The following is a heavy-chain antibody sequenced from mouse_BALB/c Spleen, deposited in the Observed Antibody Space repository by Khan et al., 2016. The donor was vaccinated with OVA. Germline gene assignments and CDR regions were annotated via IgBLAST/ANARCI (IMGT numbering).Heavy chain of an antibody. CDR3: ARKARTIN. CDR2: INSNGGST. V-gene: IGHV5-6-3*01. Sequence: EVELVESGAGLVQPGGSLKLSCAASGFTFSSYGMSWVRQTPDKRLELVATINSNGGSTYYPDSVKGRFTISRDTTKNTLYLEMSSLKSEDTAMYYCARKARTINWGQGTTLTVSS. J-gene: IGHJ2*01. CDR1: GFTFSSYG.